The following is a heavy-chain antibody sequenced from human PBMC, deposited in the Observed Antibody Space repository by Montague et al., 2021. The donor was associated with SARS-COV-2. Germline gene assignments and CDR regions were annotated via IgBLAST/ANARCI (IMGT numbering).Heavy chain of an antibody. D-gene: IGHD3-9*01. CDR3: ARDPFYYDILTGYIYPAYYYYYGMDV. V-gene: IGHV3-30-3*01. J-gene: IGHJ6*02. CDR2: ISYDGSNK. Sequence: SLRLSCAASGFTFSSYAMHWVCQAPGKGLEWVAVISYDGSNKYYADSVKGRFTISRDNSKNTLYLQMNSLRAEDTAVYYCARDPFYYDILTGYIYPAYYYYYGMDVWGQGTTVTVSS. CDR1: GFTFSSYA.